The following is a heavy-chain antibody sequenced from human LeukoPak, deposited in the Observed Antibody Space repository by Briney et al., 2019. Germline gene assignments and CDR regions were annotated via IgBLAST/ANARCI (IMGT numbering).Heavy chain of an antibody. Sequence: ASVKVSCKASGYTFTGYYIHWVRQAPGQGLEWMGWIDPNSGGTKFAENFQGRVTMTRDTSISTVYMELSRLRSDDTAVYYCARVLWGDSFDIWGQGTMVTVSS. J-gene: IGHJ3*02. CDR3: ARVLWGDSFDI. CDR1: GYTFTGYY. D-gene: IGHD3-16*01. CDR2: IDPNSGGT. V-gene: IGHV1-2*02.